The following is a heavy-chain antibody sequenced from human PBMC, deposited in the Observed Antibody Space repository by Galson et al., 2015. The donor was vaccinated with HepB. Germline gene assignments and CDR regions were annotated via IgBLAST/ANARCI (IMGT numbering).Heavy chain of an antibody. CDR3: AKDHIAVRPGWFDP. V-gene: IGHV3-73*01. CDR1: GFTFSDSS. J-gene: IGHJ5*02. D-gene: IGHD6-6*01. Sequence: SLRLSCAASGFTFSDSSVHWVRQASGKGLEWVGHIRSKANSYATGYAASVKGRFTHSRDNSKNTVFLEMNSLRAEDTAVYYCAKDHIAVRPGWFDPWGQGTLVTVSS. CDR2: IRSKANSYAT.